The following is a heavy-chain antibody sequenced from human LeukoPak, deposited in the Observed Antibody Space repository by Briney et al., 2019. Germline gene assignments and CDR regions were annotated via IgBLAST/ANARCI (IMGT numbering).Heavy chain of an antibody. CDR3: AKGSKWFGELLLYFDY. J-gene: IGHJ4*02. CDR2: ISHDGSNK. D-gene: IGHD3-10*01. Sequence: GGSLRLSCAASGFTFSSYGMHWVRQAPGKGPEWVAAISHDGSNKYYADSVKGRFTVSRDNSKNTLYLQMNSLRAEDTAVYYCAKGSKWFGELLLYFDYWGQGTLVTVSS. CDR1: GFTFSSYG. V-gene: IGHV3-30*18.